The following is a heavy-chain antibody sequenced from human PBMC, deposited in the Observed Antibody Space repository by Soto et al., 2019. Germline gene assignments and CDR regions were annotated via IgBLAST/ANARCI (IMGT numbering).Heavy chain of an antibody. CDR2: FIPIFRTL. D-gene: IGHD3-22*01. V-gene: IGHV1-69*01. CDR1: GGIFGSHG. Sequence: QVQLIQSEAEVKKPGASVRVSCTASGGIFGSHGFSWVRQAPGQRLEWVGGFIPIFRTLTYTEKFQARVRIAADESTNTVYLDLSSLTSEDTAVYYCVRDRRIYYSDPHDEFVASDYEVCGHGTMVSVSS. J-gene: IGHJ3*01. CDR3: VRDRRIYYSDPHDEFVASDYEV.